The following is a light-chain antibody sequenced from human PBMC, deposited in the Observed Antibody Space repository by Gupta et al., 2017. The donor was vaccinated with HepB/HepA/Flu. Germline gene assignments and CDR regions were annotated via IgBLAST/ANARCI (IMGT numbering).Light chain of an antibody. Sequence: IQMTHSLSSLSASIGDRVTIICRASQSISSCLTWYQQKPGKAPKLLIYAASSLQSGVPSRFSGSGSGTDFTLTISSLQPEDFATYYWQQYYSTLRSFGQGTKLEIK. CDR3: QQYYSTLRS. CDR2: AAS. J-gene: IGKJ2*03. V-gene: IGKV1-39*01. CDR1: QSISSC.